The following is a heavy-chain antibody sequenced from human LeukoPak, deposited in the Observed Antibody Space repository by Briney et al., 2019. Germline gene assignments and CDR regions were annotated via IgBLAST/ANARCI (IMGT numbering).Heavy chain of an antibody. CDR3: ARGDFCSKSNCYLRSVDG. V-gene: IGHV4-59*01. CDR1: GGSISDYC. J-gene: IGHJ6*04. D-gene: IGHD3-3*01. CDR2: IYYSGST. Sequence: SETLSLTCTVPGGSISDYCWSWIRQPPGKGLEWIGYIYYSGSTTYNPSLKSRVTMSVDTAKNQFSLKLRSVTAADTAVYFCARGDFCSKSNCYLRSVDGWGKGTTVTVSS.